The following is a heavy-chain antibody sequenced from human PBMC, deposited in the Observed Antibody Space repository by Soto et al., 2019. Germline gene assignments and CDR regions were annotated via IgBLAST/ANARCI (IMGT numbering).Heavy chain of an antibody. CDR3: ARATFILKGYYDATDYYYFDY. CDR2: IYYSGNT. J-gene: IGHJ4*02. CDR1: GGSISSGGFS. D-gene: IGHD3-22*01. Sequence: SETMSLTCAVSGGSISSGGFSWSLIRQSPGKGLELIGYIYYSGNTYYNPSLKSRVTISVDRSKNEFSLRLSCVTAADTAVYYCARATFILKGYYDATDYYYFDYWGQGTLVTVSS. V-gene: IGHV4-30-2*06.